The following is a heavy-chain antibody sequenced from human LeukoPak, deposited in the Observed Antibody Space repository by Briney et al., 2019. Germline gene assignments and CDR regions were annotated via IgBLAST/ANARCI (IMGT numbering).Heavy chain of an antibody. J-gene: IGHJ4*02. CDR2: INDGGST. Sequence: SETLSLTCAVYGGSFSGYYWSWIRQPPGKGLEWIGEINDGGSTNYNPSLKSRVTISVDTSNNRVSLKVDSVTAADTAVYYCARRAGYDYGQIDHWGRGTLVTVS. CDR3: ARRAGYDYGQIDH. D-gene: IGHD5-18*01. CDR1: GGSFSGYY. V-gene: IGHV4-34*01.